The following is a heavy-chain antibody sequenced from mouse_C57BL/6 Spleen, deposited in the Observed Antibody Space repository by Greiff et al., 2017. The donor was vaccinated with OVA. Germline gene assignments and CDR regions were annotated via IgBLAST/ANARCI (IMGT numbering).Heavy chain of an antibody. CDR1: GFTFTDYY. V-gene: IGHV7-3*01. J-gene: IGHJ3*01. CDR3: ARYEADGYFAY. CDR2: IRNKANGYTT. D-gene: IGHD2-3*01. Sequence: EVKLMESGGGLVQPGGSLSLSCAASGFTFTDYYMSWVRQPPGKALEWLGFIRNKANGYTTEYSASVKGRFTISRDNSQSILYLQMNALRAEDSATYYCARYEADGYFAYWGQGTLVTVSA.